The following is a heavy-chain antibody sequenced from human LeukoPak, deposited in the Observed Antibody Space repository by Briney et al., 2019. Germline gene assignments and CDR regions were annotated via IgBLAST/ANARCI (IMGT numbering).Heavy chain of an antibody. CDR3: ARDRDGSSWYHYFDY. CDR2: IYYSGST. J-gene: IGHJ4*02. CDR1: GGSISSYY. Sequence: SETLSLTCTVSGGSISSYYWIWIRQPPGKGLEWIGYIYYSGSTNYNSSLKSRVTISVDTSKNQFSLKLSSVTAADTAVYYCARDRDGSSWYHYFDYWGQGTLVTVSS. V-gene: IGHV4-59*01. D-gene: IGHD6-13*01.